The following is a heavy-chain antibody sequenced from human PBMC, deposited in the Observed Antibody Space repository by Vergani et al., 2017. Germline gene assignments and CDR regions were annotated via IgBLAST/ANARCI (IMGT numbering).Heavy chain of an antibody. J-gene: IGHJ6*02. Sequence: QVQLVQSGAEVKKPGASVKVSCKASGYTFTSYAMHWVRQAPGQRLEWMGWINAGNGNTNYAQKVQGRVTMTTDTSTSTAYMELRSLRSDDTAVYYCARGGIVVVPAATARYYYYGMDVWGQGTTVTVSS. D-gene: IGHD2-2*01. V-gene: IGHV1-3*01. CDR2: INAGNGNT. CDR1: GYTFTSYA. CDR3: ARGGIVVVPAATARYYYYGMDV.